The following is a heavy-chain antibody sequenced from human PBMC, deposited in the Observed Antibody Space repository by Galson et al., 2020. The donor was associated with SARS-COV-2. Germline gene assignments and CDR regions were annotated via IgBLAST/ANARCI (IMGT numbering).Heavy chain of an antibody. J-gene: IGHJ4*02. D-gene: IGHD3-10*01. CDR1: GYTFTSYG. V-gene: IGHV1-18*04. Sequence: ASVKVSCKASGYTFTSYGISWVRQAPGQGLEWMGWISAYNGNTNYAQKLQGRVTMTTDTSTSTAYMELRSLRSDDTAVYYCARDLGRFGEFSGFDYWGQGTLVTVSS. CDR2: ISAYNGNT. CDR3: ARDLGRFGEFSGFDY.